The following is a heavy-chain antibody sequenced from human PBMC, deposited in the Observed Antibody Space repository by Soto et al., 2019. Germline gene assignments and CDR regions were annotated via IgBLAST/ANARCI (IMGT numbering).Heavy chain of an antibody. CDR2: IIPLFGTA. CDR3: ATELGENPASPFDA. Sequence: QVQLVQSGADVKKPGSSVKVSCQASGVTFSSETLGWVRQAPGQGLEWVGGIIPLFGTASYAQKFQGRVTITAHESTSTGYMELSSLRSDDTAVYFCATELGENPASPFDAWGQGTLVTVSS. D-gene: IGHD3-10*01. V-gene: IGHV1-69*01. J-gene: IGHJ4*02. CDR1: GVTFSSET.